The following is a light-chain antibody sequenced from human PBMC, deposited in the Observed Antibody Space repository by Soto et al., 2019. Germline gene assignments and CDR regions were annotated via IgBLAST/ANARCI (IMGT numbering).Light chain of an antibody. J-gene: IGKJ4*01. CDR3: IQTLQTPHT. CDR2: LAS. V-gene: IGKV2-28*01. Sequence: DIVVTQSPLSLPVTPGEPCSISCRSSQSLLHINGYNYLDWYLQKPGQSPQXVIYLASNRASGVPDRFSGSGSGTDFTLKISRVEAEDFGVYYCIQTLQTPHTFGGGTKVDIK. CDR1: QSLLHINGYNY.